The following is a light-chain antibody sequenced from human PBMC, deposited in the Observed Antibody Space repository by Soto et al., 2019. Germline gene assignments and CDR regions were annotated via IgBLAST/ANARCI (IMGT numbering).Light chain of an antibody. CDR3: AAWDDSLNGVV. CDR1: SSNIGSNA. Sequence: QSVLTQPPSASGTPGQRVTISCSGRSSNIGSNAINWYQHLPGTAPKLLMHSSNQRPSGVPDRFSGSKSGTSASLAISGLQSEDEADYYCAAWDDSLNGVVFGGGTKLTVL. V-gene: IGLV1-44*01. CDR2: SSN. J-gene: IGLJ2*01.